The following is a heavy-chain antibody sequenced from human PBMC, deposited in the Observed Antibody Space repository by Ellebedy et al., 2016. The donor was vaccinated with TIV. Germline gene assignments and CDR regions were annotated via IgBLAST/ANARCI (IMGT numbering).Heavy chain of an antibody. J-gene: IGHJ4*02. V-gene: IGHV4-34*01. Sequence: TLSLTCAVYGESFSGYYWSWIRQPPGKGLDWLGEVNHSGSTTYNPSLKSRVTISVDTSKNQFSLKLSSVTAADTAVYYCARVRRELLWFAESQYFFDYWGQGTLVTVSS. D-gene: IGHD3-10*01. CDR3: ARVRRELLWFAESQYFFDY. CDR2: VNHSGST. CDR1: GESFSGYY.